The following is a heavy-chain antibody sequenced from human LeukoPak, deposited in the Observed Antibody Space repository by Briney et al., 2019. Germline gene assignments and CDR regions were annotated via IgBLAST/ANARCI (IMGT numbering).Heavy chain of an antibody. D-gene: IGHD2-8*01. CDR1: GSTFTGYY. J-gene: IGHJ5*02. CDR2: INPNSSGT. V-gene: IGHV1-2*02. CDR3: ARDRTSSYWGQGIYCTNGVCYYTNWFDP. Sequence: ASVKVSCKASGSTFTGYYMHLVRQAPGQGLEWMGWINPNSSGTNYAQKFQGRVTMTRDTSISTAYMDLSRPRSDDTAVYYCARDRTSSYWGQGIYCTNGVCYYTNWFDPWGQGTLVNVAS.